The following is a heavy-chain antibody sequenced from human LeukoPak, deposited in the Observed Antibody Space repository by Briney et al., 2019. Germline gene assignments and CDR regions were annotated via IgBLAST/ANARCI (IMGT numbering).Heavy chain of an antibody. J-gene: IGHJ4*02. CDR3: ALSRGFLEWLLFDY. CDR2: IYYSGST. D-gene: IGHD3-3*01. V-gene: IGHV4-39*01. Sequence: PSETLSLTCTVSGGSISSSRYYWGWIRQPPGKGLEWIGSIYYSGSTYYNPSLKSRVTISVDTSKNQFSLKLSSVTAADTAVYYCALSRGFLEWLLFDYWGQGTLVTVSS. CDR1: GGSISSSRYY.